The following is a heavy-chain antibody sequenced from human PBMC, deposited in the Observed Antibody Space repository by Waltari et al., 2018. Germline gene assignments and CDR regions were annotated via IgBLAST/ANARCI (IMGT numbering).Heavy chain of an antibody. D-gene: IGHD3-10*01. Sequence: QVQLVQSGAEVKKPGASVKVSCKASGYTFTGYYMHWVRQAPGQGLEWMGRINPNSGGTNYAQKLQGRVTMTRDTSISTAYMELSRLRSDDTAVYYCARMQGSGSYYKGDFDYWGQGTLVTVSS. CDR2: INPNSGGT. J-gene: IGHJ4*02. CDR3: ARMQGSGSYYKGDFDY. V-gene: IGHV1-2*06. CDR1: GYTFTGYY.